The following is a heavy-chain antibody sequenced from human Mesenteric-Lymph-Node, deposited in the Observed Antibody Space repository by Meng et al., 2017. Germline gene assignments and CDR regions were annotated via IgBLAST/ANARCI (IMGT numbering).Heavy chain of an antibody. J-gene: IGHJ6*02. CDR3: ARDFVRKVAGTEASGMDV. Sequence: ASVKVSCKVSGYTLTELSMHWVRQAPGKGLEWMGGFDPEDGETIYAQKFQGRVTMTEDTSTGTAYMELSSLRSEDTAVYYCARDFVRKVAGTEASGMDVWGQGTTVTVSS. CDR2: FDPEDGET. CDR1: GYTLTELS. V-gene: IGHV1-24*01. D-gene: IGHD6-19*01.